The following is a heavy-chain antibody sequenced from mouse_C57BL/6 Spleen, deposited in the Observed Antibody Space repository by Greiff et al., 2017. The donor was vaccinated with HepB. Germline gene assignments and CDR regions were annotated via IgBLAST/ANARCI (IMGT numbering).Heavy chain of an antibody. J-gene: IGHJ3*01. CDR3: ARGETGTKFAY. CDR1: GYTFTSYW. CDR2: IDPSDSYT. V-gene: IGHV1-50*01. Sequence: VQLQQPGAELVKPGASVKLSCKASGYTFTSYWMQWVKQRPGQGLEWIGEIDPSDSYTNYNQKFKGKATLTVDTSSSTAYMQLSSLTSEDSAVYYCARGETGTKFAYWGQGTLVTVSA. D-gene: IGHD4-1*01.